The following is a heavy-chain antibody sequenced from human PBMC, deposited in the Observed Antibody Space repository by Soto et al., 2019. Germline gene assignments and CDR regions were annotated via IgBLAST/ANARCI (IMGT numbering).Heavy chain of an antibody. CDR1: GFTFSSYG. D-gene: IGHD5-18*01. V-gene: IGHV3-33*01. CDR2: IWYDGTNK. CDR3: ARAGLGQLSFHFDY. Sequence: QVQLVESGGGVVQPGRSLRLSCAASGFTFSSYGMHWVRQAPGKGLEWVAVIWYDGTNKYYADSVKGRFTISRDNSKNTLYLQMNSVRAEETAVYYCARAGLGQLSFHFDYWGQGTLDTVSS. J-gene: IGHJ4*02.